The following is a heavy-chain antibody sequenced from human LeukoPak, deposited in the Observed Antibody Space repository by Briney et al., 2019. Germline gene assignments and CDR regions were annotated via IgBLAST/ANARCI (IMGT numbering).Heavy chain of an antibody. D-gene: IGHD3-10*01. Sequence: SETLPLTCTVSGGSISSYYWSWIRQPPGKGLEWIGYIYYSGSTNYNPSLKSRVTISVDTSKNQFSLKLSSVTAADTAVYYCARDSERRMVRGVANWFDPWGQGTLVTVSS. CDR3: ARDSERRMVRGVANWFDP. J-gene: IGHJ5*02. V-gene: IGHV4-59*12. CDR1: GGSISSYY. CDR2: IYYSGST.